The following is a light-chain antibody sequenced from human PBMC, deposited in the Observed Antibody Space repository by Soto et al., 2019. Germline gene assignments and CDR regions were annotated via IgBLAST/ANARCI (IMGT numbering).Light chain of an antibody. CDR3: QKYNSAPLT. J-gene: IGKJ4*01. CDR1: QVISNY. CDR2: AAF. Sequence: DIQMTQFPSSLSASVGDRVTITCRASQVISNYLAWYQQKPGKVPKLLIYAAFTLQSGAPSRFSGSGSGTDFTLTISSLQPEDVATYYCQKYNSAPLTFGGGTRVEIK. V-gene: IGKV1-27*01.